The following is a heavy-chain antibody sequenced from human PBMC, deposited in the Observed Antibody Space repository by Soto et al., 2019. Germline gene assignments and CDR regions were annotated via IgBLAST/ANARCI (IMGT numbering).Heavy chain of an antibody. D-gene: IGHD3-22*01. Sequence: LSLTCTVSGGSISSSSYYWGWIRQPPGKGLEWIGSIYYSGSTYYNPSLKSRVTISVDTSKNQFSLKLSSVTAADTAVYYCASYYYDSSGYYSGSYYGMDVWGQGTTVTVSS. J-gene: IGHJ6*02. V-gene: IGHV4-39*01. CDR2: IYYSGST. CDR3: ASYYYDSSGYYSGSYYGMDV. CDR1: GGSISSSSYY.